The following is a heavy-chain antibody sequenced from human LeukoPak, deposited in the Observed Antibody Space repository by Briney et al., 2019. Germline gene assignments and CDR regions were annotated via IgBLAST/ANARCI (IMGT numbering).Heavy chain of an antibody. J-gene: IGHJ4*02. Sequence: SETLSLTCTVSGASITSYYWNWIRQPPGKGLEWIGYFYYSGSDNYNPSLKSRITISVDTSKNQFSLKLSSVTAADTAVYYCVRRYCSGATCYHFDYWGQGTLVTVSS. D-gene: IGHD2-15*01. CDR2: FYYSGSD. CDR1: GASITSYY. CDR3: VRRYCSGATCYHFDY. V-gene: IGHV4-59*01.